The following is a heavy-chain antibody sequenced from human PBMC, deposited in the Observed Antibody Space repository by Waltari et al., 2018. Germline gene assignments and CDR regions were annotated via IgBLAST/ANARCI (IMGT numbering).Heavy chain of an antibody. Sequence: QVQLVQSGAEVKKPGSSVKVSCKASGGTFSSYAISWVRQAPGQGLEWMGGIIPIFGTANYAQKFQGRVTITADESTSTAYMELSSPRSEDTAVYYCARVGLLVGATNYFDYWGQGTLVTVSS. CDR1: GGTFSSYA. D-gene: IGHD1-26*01. V-gene: IGHV1-69*12. CDR2: IIPIFGTA. J-gene: IGHJ4*02. CDR3: ARVGLLVGATNYFDY.